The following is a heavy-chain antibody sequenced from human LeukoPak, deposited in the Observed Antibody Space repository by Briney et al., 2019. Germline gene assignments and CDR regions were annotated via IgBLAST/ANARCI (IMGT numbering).Heavy chain of an antibody. CDR3: VRRKFYSTYDPFDS. V-gene: IGHV3-7*01. D-gene: IGHD5-12*01. Sequence: GGSLRLSCAASGFSFSDYWMSWVRQTPGKGLEWLANINQGGREKYYMDSVKGRFTVSRDNAKNSLYLQMNSLRAEDAAVYYCVRRKFYSTYDPFDSWGQGTLVTVSS. CDR1: GFSFSDYW. J-gene: IGHJ4*02. CDR2: INQGGREK.